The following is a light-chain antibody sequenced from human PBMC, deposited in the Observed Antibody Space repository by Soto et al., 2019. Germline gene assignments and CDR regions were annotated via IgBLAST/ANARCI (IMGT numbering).Light chain of an antibody. CDR3: QVWDSSSDHPG. J-gene: IGLJ2*01. Sequence: SYELTQPPSVSVAPGKTARITCGGTNIGSKSVHWYQQKPGQAPVLVIYYDSDRPSGIPERFSGSNSGNTATLTISRVEAGDEADYYCQVWDSSSDHPGFGGGTKLTVL. CDR2: YDS. CDR1: NIGSKS. V-gene: IGLV3-21*04.